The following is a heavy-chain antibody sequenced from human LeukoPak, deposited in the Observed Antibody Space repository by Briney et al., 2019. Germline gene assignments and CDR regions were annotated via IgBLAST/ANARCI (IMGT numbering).Heavy chain of an antibody. CDR3: ARSTGGGGHDS. CDR1: GYSIGSGHY. D-gene: IGHD4-23*01. CDR2: VYHSGT. V-gene: IGHV4-38-2*02. Sequence: SETLSLTCTLSGYSIGSGHYWAWIRQPPGKGLEWIGCVYHSGTYYKSSLTSRVTISMDTSKNQFSLKLTSVTAADSAFYYCARSTGGGGHDSWGQGTLVTVSS. J-gene: IGHJ5*01.